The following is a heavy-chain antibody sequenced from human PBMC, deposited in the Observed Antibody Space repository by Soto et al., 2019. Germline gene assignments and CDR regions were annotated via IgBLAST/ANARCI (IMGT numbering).Heavy chain of an antibody. Sequence: QVQLVQSGAEVKKPGASVKVSCKASGYTFTSYDINWVRQATGQGLEWMGWMNPNSGNTGYAQKFQGRVTMTRNTSXSXXYMELSSLRSEDTAVYYCASPNLLLREYYYYGMDVWGQGTTVTVSS. CDR1: GYTFTSYD. CDR2: MNPNSGNT. V-gene: IGHV1-8*01. J-gene: IGHJ6*02. CDR3: ASPNLLLREYYYYGMDV.